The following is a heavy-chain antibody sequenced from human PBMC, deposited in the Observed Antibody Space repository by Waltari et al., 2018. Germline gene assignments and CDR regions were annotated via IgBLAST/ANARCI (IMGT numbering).Heavy chain of an antibody. D-gene: IGHD3-3*02. CDR2: VCSRGVST. J-gene: IGHJ5*02. CDR3: VRDISIIAGSRSDNWFDP. V-gene: IGHV3-23*01. Sequence: PGSGRGWGPGVCSRGVSTLYANSVKGRFTSSRYNSKNTLYLEMNSLRAEDTALYFCVRDISIIAGSRSDNWFDPWGQGTLVTVSS.